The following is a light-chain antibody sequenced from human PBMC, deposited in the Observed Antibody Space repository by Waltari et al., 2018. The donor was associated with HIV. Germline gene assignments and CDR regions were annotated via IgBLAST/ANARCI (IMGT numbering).Light chain of an antibody. CDR2: RNN. V-gene: IGLV1-47*01. CDR3: AAWDDSLRGVV. Sequence: QSVLTQPPSASGTPGQRVTISCSGSSSNLGSNYVHWYQQRPGTTPKLLIYRNNQRPSGVPDRFSGSKSGTSASLAISGLRSEHEADYYCAAWDDSLRGVVFGGGTKLTVL. J-gene: IGLJ2*01. CDR1: SSNLGSNY.